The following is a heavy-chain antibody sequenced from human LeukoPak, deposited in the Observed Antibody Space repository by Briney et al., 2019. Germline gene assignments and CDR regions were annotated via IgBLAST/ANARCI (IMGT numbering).Heavy chain of an antibody. CDR2: INPNSGGT. CDR1: GYTFTGYY. J-gene: IGHJ4*02. D-gene: IGHD3-16*02. V-gene: IGHV1-2*02. CDR3: ARAPYDYVWGSYPRDNSYYFDY. Sequence: ASVKVSCKASGYTFTGYYMHCVRQAPGQGLEWMGWINPNSGGTNYAQKFQGRVTMTRDTSISTAYMELSRLRSDDTAVYYCARAPYDYVWGSYPRDNSYYFDYWGQGTLVTVSS.